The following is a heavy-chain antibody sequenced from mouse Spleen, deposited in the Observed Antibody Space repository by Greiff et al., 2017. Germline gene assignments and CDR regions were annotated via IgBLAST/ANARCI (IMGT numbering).Heavy chain of an antibody. J-gene: IGHJ3*01. CDR2: SRNKANDYTT. V-gene: IGHV7-1*02. CDR3: ARDAPYYGYDPAWFAY. D-gene: IGHD2-14*01. Sequence: EVKLVESGGGLVQPGGSLRLSCATSGFTFSDFYMEWVRQPPGKRLEWIAASRNKANDYTTEYSASVKGRFIVSRDTSQSILYLQMNALRAEDTAIYYCARDAPYYGYDPAWFAYWGQGTLVTVSA. CDR1: GFTFSDFY.